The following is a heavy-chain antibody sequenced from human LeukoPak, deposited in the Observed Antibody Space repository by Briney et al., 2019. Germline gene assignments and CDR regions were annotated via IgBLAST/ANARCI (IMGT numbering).Heavy chain of an antibody. V-gene: IGHV3-21*01. Sequence: GGSLRLSCAASGFTFSNHSMTWVRQAPGKGLEWVSSISDSGRYMNTADSMKGRFTISRDNAKNSLFLQMITLRAEDTAIYYCARDRLLTGSGCLDSWGQGTLVTASS. J-gene: IGHJ4*02. D-gene: IGHD6-19*01. CDR2: ISDSGRYM. CDR1: GFTFSNHS. CDR3: ARDRLLTGSGCLDS.